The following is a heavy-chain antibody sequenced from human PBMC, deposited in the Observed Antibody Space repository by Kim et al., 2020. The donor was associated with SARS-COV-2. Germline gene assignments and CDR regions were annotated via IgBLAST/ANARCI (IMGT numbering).Heavy chain of an antibody. Sequence: GGSLRLSCAGSGLTFSSFWMTWVHQAPGKGLEWVANIKQDGSEKNYVDSVKGRFTISRDNAKNSLYLQMISLRAEDTAVYYCATSAAAGRRYYYYYGMDV. D-gene: IGHD6-13*01. CDR1: GLTFSSFW. CDR2: IKQDGSEK. V-gene: IGHV3-7*01. CDR3: ATSAAAGRRYYYYYGMDV. J-gene: IGHJ6*01.